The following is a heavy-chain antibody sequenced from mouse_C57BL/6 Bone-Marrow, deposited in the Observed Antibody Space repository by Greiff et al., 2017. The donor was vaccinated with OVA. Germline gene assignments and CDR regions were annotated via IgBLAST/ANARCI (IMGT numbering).Heavy chain of an antibody. CDR1: GYTFTDYY. D-gene: IGHD1-1*01. V-gene: IGHV1-76*01. J-gene: IGHJ3*01. CDR2: IYPGSGNT. CDR3: ARGDYGWFAY. Sequence: QVQLQQSGAELVRPGASVKLSCKASGYTFTDYYINWVKQRPGQGLEWIARIYPGSGNTYYNEKFKGKATLTAEKSSSTAYMQLSSLTSEDSAVYFCARGDYGWFAYWGQGTLVTVSA.